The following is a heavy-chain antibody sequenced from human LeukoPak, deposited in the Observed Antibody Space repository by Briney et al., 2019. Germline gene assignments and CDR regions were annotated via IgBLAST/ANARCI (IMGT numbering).Heavy chain of an antibody. D-gene: IGHD2-15*01. CDR3: ARSVCSGGSCYPIFDY. CDR1: GGTFSSYA. Sequence: ASVKVSCKASGGTFSSYAISWVRQAPGQGLEWMGRIIPILGIANYAQKFQGRVTITADKSTSTAYMELSSLRSEDTAVYYCARSVCSGGSCYPIFDYWGQGTLVTVSS. CDR2: IIPILGIA. V-gene: IGHV1-69*04. J-gene: IGHJ4*02.